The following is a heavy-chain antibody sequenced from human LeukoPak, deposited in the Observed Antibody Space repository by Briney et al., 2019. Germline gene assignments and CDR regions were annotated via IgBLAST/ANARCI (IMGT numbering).Heavy chain of an antibody. CDR3: ARNRGYSSSWYIYYYYMDV. J-gene: IGHJ6*03. Sequence: GSLRLSCAASGFTVSSNYMSWIRQPPGKGLEWIGEINHSGSTNYNPSLKSRVTISVDTSKNQFSLKLSSVTAADTAVYYCARNRGYSSSWYIYYYYMDVWGKGTTVTVSS. D-gene: IGHD6-13*01. CDR2: INHSGST. V-gene: IGHV4-34*01. CDR1: GFTVSSNY.